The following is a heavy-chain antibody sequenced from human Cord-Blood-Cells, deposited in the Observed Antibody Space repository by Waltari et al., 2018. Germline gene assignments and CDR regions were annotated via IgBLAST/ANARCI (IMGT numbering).Heavy chain of an antibody. J-gene: IGHJ5*02. CDR1: GFTFSSYS. CDR3: ARDGTPGEWELLKWFDP. Sequence: EVQLVESGGGLVKPGGSLRLSCAASGFTFSSYSMNWVRQAPGKGLEWVSSISSSSSYIYYADSVKGRFTISRDNAKNSLYLQMNSLRAEDTAVYYCARDGTPGEWELLKWFDPWGQGTLVTASS. D-gene: IGHD1-26*01. CDR2: ISSSSSYI. V-gene: IGHV3-21*01.